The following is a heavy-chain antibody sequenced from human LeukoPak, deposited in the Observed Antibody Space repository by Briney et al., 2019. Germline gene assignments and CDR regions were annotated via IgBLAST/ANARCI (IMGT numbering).Heavy chain of an antibody. V-gene: IGHV4-38-2*02. Sequence: PSETLSLTCTVSGYSISSGYYWGWIRQPPGKGLEWIGSFYHSGSTYYNPSLKSRVTMSGDTSKNQFSLKLSSVTAADTAVYYCARDGLGYSYGYGGYYYYFYMDVWGKGTTVTVSS. CDR1: GYSISSGYY. CDR2: FYHSGST. D-gene: IGHD5-18*01. J-gene: IGHJ6*03. CDR3: ARDGLGYSYGYGGYYYYFYMDV.